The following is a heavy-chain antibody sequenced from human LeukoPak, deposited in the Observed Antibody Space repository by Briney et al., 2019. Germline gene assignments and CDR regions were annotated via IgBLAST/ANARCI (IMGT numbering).Heavy chain of an antibody. D-gene: IGHD6-19*01. CDR2: ISGSGGST. CDR1: GFTFSRYG. CDR3: AKDWGSSGWYNWFDP. J-gene: IGHJ5*02. Sequence: GGSLRLSWAGSGFTFSRYGMGWVRQAPGEGVGWVSSISGSGGSTYYADSVKGRLTISRDNSNNTLYLQMNSLRVEDTAVYYCAKDWGSSGWYNWFDPWGQGTLVTVSS. V-gene: IGHV3-23*01.